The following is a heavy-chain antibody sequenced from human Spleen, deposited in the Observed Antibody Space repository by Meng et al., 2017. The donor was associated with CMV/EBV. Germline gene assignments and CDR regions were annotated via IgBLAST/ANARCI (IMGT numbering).Heavy chain of an antibody. CDR2: ISGSGGSI. CDR1: GFTFKKYA. Sequence: GGSLRLSCAASGFTFKKYAMSWVRQAPGKGLEWVSGISGSGGSIYYADSVKGRLTISRETARNSLYLQMNSLRAGDTAVYYCARERSGGHFDCWGQGTLVTVSS. V-gene: IGHV3-23*01. D-gene: IGHD6-19*01. J-gene: IGHJ4*02. CDR3: ARERSGGHFDC.